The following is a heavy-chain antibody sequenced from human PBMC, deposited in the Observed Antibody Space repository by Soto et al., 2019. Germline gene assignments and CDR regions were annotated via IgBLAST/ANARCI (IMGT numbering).Heavy chain of an antibody. CDR3: ANLIVAGMEMTDY. J-gene: IGHJ4*02. CDR1: GGSFSGYY. V-gene: IGHV4-34*01. D-gene: IGHD6-19*01. CDR2: INHSGST. Sequence: QVQLQQWGAGLLKPSETLSLTCAVYGGSFSGYYWSWIRQPPGKGLEWIGEINHSGSTNYNPSLKSRVTISVDTSKNQFSLKLSSVTAADTAVYYCANLIVAGMEMTDYWGQGTLVTVSS.